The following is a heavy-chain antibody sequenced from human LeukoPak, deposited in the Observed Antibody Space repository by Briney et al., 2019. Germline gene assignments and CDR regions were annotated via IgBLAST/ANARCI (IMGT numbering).Heavy chain of an antibody. CDR1: GFIFSSYS. Sequence: PGGSLRLSCAASGFIFSSYSMSWVRQAPGKGLEWVSVITGSGGNTYYADSVKGRFTISKDNSKNTVYLQMNSLRADDTAVYSCAKDQRNYGMDVWGQGTTVIVSS. V-gene: IGHV3-23*01. J-gene: IGHJ6*02. D-gene: IGHD6-25*01. CDR2: ITGSGGNT. CDR3: AKDQRNYGMDV.